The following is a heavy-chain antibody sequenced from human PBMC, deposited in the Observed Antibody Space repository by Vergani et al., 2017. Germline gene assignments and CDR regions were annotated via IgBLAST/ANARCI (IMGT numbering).Heavy chain of an antibody. CDR3: AANPLYDFWSGYQNYFDY. CDR2: IVVGSGNT. V-gene: IGHV1-58*02. CDR1: GFTFTSSA. J-gene: IGHJ4*02. Sequence: QMQLVQSGPAVKKPGTSVKVSCKASGFTFTSSAMQWVRQARGQRLEWIGWIVVGSGNTNYAQKFQERVTITRDMSTSTAYMELSSLRSEDTAVYYCAANPLYDFWSGYQNYFDYWGQGTLVTVSS. D-gene: IGHD3-3*01.